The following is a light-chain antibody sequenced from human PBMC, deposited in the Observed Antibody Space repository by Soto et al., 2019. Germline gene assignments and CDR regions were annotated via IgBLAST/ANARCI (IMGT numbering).Light chain of an antibody. CDR3: QQYKSPPYT. Sequence: DIQMTQSPSTLSASVGDRATITCRASQSISTSLAWYQQKQGKAPKLLIYDASSLETGDPARFSGSGSGTEFTLAISSLQSDDFAIYYCQQYKSPPYTFGQGTRLEIK. V-gene: IGKV1-5*01. J-gene: IGKJ2*01. CDR2: DAS. CDR1: QSISTS.